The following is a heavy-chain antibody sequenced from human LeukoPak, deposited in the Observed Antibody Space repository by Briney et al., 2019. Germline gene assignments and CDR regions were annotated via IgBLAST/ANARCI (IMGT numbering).Heavy chain of an antibody. Sequence: GGSLRLSCAASGFTFSSYGMHWVRQAPGKGLEGVANIKQDGSEKRYVDSVKGRFTISRDNAKNSLYLQMNSLRADDTAVYYCARGSSGWTSPFDYWGQGTLVTVSS. CDR1: GFTFSSYG. CDR2: IKQDGSEK. CDR3: ARGSSGWTSPFDY. D-gene: IGHD6-19*01. J-gene: IGHJ4*02. V-gene: IGHV3-7*01.